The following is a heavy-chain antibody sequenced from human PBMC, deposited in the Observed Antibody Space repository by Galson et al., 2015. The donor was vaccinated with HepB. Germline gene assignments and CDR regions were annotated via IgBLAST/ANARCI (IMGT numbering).Heavy chain of an antibody. D-gene: IGHD6-19*01. J-gene: IGHJ4*02. CDR3: ARGSPIVYPVAGTAYFDY. V-gene: IGHV1-18*04. CDR2: ISAYNGNT. Sequence: QSGAEVKKPGESLKISCKASGYTFTSYGISWVRQAPGQGLEWMGWISAYNGNTNYAQKLQGRVTMTTDTSTSTAYMELRSLRSDDTAVYYCARGSPIVYPVAGTAYFDYWGQGTLVTVSS. CDR1: GYTFTSYG.